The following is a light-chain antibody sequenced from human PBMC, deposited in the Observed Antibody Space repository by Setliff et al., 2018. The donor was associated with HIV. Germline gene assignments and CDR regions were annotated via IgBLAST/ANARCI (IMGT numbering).Light chain of an antibody. Sequence: QSALTQPASVSGSPGQSITISCTGTSSDVGTYNAVYWYQRHPGKAPKLMIYDVSTRPSGVSNRFSGSKSGNTASLTISGLQTEDEADYYCSSYTSSSTDVFGTGTEVTVL. CDR3: SSYTSSSTDV. CDR2: DVS. V-gene: IGLV2-14*01. J-gene: IGLJ1*01. CDR1: SSDVGTYNA.